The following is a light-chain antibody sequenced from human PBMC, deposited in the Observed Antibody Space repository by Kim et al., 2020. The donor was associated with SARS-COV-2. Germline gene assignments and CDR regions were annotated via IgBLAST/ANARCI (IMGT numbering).Light chain of an antibody. CDR1: GGHSCYV. CDR2: LNSDGRH. V-gene: IGLV4-69*01. Sequence: APVKLPCSQGGGHSCYVIEWHQQHPGKGPRYLMNLNSDGRHIQGDGIPYRFSGSGSGIERYLTISGLQSEDEADYYCQTWDTGIRVFGGGTQLTVL. J-gene: IGLJ3*02. CDR3: QTWDTGIRV.